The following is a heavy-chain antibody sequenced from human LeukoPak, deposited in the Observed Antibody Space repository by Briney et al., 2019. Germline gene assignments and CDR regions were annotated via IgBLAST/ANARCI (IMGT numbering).Heavy chain of an antibody. D-gene: IGHD6-19*01. Sequence: GGSLRLSCAASGFTFSSYWMSWVRQAPGKGLEWVANIKQDGSEKYYVDSVKGRFTISRDSAKNSLYLQMNSLRAEDTAVYYCARDSSGWLYYLDNWGQGTLVTVSS. CDR2: IKQDGSEK. V-gene: IGHV3-7*01. CDR3: ARDSSGWLYYLDN. J-gene: IGHJ4*02. CDR1: GFTFSSYW.